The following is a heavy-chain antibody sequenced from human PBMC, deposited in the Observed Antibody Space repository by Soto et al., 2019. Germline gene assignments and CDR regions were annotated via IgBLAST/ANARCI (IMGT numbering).Heavy chain of an antibody. V-gene: IGHV3-23*01. D-gene: IGHD5-12*01. CDR2: ISGSGDFT. Sequence: PGGSLRLSCAASGFTFSSYAMNWVRQAPGKGLEWVSAISGSGDFTYYADSVKGRFTISRDNSNNTLFLQMNSLRAEDTAVYYCATPRPVEMATISDYYGMDVWGQGTTVTVSS. CDR3: ATPRPVEMATISDYYGMDV. J-gene: IGHJ6*02. CDR1: GFTFSSYA.